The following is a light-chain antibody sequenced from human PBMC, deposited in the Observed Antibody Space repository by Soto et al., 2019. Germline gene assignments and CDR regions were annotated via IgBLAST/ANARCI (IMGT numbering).Light chain of an antibody. CDR1: QSVNNNY. V-gene: IGKV3-20*01. CDR2: GSS. CDR3: HQYGSSPPYT. J-gene: IGKJ2*01. Sequence: EVVLTQSPGTLSLSPGEIATLSCRASQSVNNNYLAWYQQRPGQAPRLLIYGSSDRATGIPDGFSGSGSGTDFTLTISRLEPEDYAVDYCHQYGSSPPYTFGQGTKLEI.